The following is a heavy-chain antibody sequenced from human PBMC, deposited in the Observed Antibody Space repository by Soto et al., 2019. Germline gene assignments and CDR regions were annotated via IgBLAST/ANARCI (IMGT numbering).Heavy chain of an antibody. CDR3: ASSGSYSPPYYYYGMDV. CDR2: INPSGGST. CDR1: GYTFTSYY. V-gene: IGHV1-46*01. Sequence: ASVKVSCKASGYTFTSYYMHWVRQAPGQGLEWMGIINPSGGSTSYAQKFQGRVTMTRDTSTSTVHMELSSLRSEDTAVYYCASSGSYSPPYYYYGMDVWGQGTTVTVSS. J-gene: IGHJ6*02. D-gene: IGHD1-26*01.